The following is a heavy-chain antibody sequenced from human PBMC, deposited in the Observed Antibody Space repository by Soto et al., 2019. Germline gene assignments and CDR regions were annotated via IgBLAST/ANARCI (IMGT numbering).Heavy chain of an antibody. CDR1: GYTFTSYA. D-gene: IGHD3-22*01. CDR3: ARGYYDSSGYLRFDY. Sequence: QVQLVQSGAEVKKPGASVKVSCKASGYTFTSYAMHWVRQAPGQRLEWMGWINAGNGNTKYSQKFQGRVTITRDTSASTAYMELSSLRSEDTAVYYCARGYYDSSGYLRFDYWGQGTLVTVPS. J-gene: IGHJ4*02. V-gene: IGHV1-3*01. CDR2: INAGNGNT.